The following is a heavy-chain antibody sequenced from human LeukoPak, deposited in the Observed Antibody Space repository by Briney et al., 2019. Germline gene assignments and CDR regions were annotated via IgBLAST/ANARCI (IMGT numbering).Heavy chain of an antibody. CDR1: GYTFTGYY. V-gene: IGHV1-2*06. J-gene: IGHJ4*02. CDR3: AREGSSSDFDY. D-gene: IGHD6-6*01. Sequence: ASVKASCEASGYTFTGYYMHWVRQAPGQGLEWMGRINPNSGGTNYAQKFQGRVTMTRDTSISTAYMELSRLRSDDTAVYYCAREGSSSDFDYWGQGTLVTVSS. CDR2: INPNSGGT.